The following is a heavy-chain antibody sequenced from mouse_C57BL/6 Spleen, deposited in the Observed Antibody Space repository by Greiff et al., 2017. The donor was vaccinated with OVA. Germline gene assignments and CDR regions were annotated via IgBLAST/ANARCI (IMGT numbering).Heavy chain of an antibody. CDR3: AAYYSNYDDYAMDY. CDR1: GYTFTSYG. D-gene: IGHD2-5*01. Sequence: VKLQESGAELARPGASVKLSCKASGYTFTSYGISWVKQRTGQGLEWIGEIYPRSGNTYYNEKFKGKATLTADKSSSTAYMELRSLTSEDSAVYFCAAYYSNYDDYAMDYWGQGTSVTVSS. J-gene: IGHJ4*01. CDR2: IYPRSGNT. V-gene: IGHV1-81*01.